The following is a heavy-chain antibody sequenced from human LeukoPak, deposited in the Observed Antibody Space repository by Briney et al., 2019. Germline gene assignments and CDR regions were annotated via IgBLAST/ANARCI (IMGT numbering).Heavy chain of an antibody. CDR2: IYYSGST. CDR1: GGSISSGGYY. V-gene: IGHV4-31*03. D-gene: IGHD3-22*01. CDR3: ARAPDYYDSSGYSASFDY. Sequence: PSETLSLTCTVSGGSISSGGYYWSWIRQHPGKGLEWIGYIYYSGSTYYNPSLKSRVTISVDTSKNQFSLKLSSVTAADTAVYYCARAPDYYDSSGYSASFDYWGQGTLVTVSS. J-gene: IGHJ4*02.